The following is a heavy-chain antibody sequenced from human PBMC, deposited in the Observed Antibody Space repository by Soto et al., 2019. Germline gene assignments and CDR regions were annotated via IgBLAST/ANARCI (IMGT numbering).Heavy chain of an antibody. CDR2: ISAYNCNA. D-gene: IGHD3-3*01. J-gene: IGHJ6*02. V-gene: IGHV1-18*01. CDR3: ARDLAPYYDFWSGYFYNGMDV. Sequence: QVPLVQSGAEVKKPGASVKVSCKASGYTFTSYGISWVRQAPGQGLEWMGWISAYNCNANYAQKLQGRVTMTTDTSTSTAYMELRSLRSDDTAVYYCARDLAPYYDFWSGYFYNGMDVWGQGTTVTVSS. CDR1: GYTFTSYG.